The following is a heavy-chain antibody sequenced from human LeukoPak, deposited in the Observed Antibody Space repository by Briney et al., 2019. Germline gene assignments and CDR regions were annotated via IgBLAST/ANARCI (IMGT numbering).Heavy chain of an antibody. J-gene: IGHJ4*02. CDR1: GFTFGDYA. D-gene: IGHD3-22*01. Sequence: GGSLRLSCTASGFTFGDYAMSWFRQAPGKGLEWVGFIRSKPYGGTTEYAASVKGRFTISRDDSKSIAYLQMNSLKTEDTAVYCCTRGRYYDSSGSHILPDYWGQGTLVTVSS. CDR2: IRSKPYGGTT. CDR3: TRGRYYDSSGSHILPDY. V-gene: IGHV3-49*03.